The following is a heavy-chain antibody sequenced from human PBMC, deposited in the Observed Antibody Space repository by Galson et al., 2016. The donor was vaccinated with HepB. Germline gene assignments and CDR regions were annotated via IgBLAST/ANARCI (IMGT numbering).Heavy chain of an antibody. CDR2: IYSGGTT. D-gene: IGHD3-9*01. CDR1: GFTVSSNC. CDR3: ARLHFDTFPSPGY. J-gene: IGHJ4*02. V-gene: IGHV3-53*01. Sequence: SLRLSCAASGFTVSSNCISWVRQAPGKGLEWVSLIYSGGTTFYADSVKGRFTISRDNSKNTLYLQMNSLRAEDTAVYYCARLHFDTFPSPGYWGQGTLVTVSS.